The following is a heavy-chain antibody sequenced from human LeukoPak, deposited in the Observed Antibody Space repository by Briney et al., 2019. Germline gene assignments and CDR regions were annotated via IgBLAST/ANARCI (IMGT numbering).Heavy chain of an antibody. CDR1: GLTFNKAW. Sequence: GGSRRLSCVASGLTFNKAWMSWVRQTPGKGLEWVGRMKSATEGGTTEYAAPVRGRFTISRDDSKDTVYLHMNSLKTEDTGVYYCSTDFWGFGEVSEYWGQGAVVVVSA. V-gene: IGHV3-15*01. D-gene: IGHD3-10*01. CDR3: STDFWGFGEVSEY. J-gene: IGHJ4*02. CDR2: MKSATEGGTT.